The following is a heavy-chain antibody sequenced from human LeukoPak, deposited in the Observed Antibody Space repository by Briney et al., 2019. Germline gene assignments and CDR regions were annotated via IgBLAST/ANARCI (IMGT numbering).Heavy chain of an antibody. J-gene: IGHJ5*02. CDR3: ARGQQLVVFDP. D-gene: IGHD6-13*01. Sequence: SQTLSLTRTVSGGSISSGGYYWSWIRQHPGKGLEWIGYIYYGGSTYYNPSLKSRVTISVDTSKNQFSLKLSSVTAADTAVYYCARGQQLVVFDPWGQGTLVTVSS. V-gene: IGHV4-31*03. CDR1: GGSISSGGYY. CDR2: IYYGGST.